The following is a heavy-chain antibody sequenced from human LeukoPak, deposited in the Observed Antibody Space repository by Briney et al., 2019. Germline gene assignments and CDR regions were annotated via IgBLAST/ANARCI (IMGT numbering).Heavy chain of an antibody. Sequence: SETLSLTCTVSGGSISSSSYYWGWIRQPPGKGLEWIGSIYHSGSTYYNPSLKSRVTISVDTSKNQFSLKLSSVTAADTAVYYCARVHAIILGLDWFDPWGQGTLVTVSS. CDR3: ARVHAIILGLDWFDP. CDR1: GGSISSSSYY. D-gene: IGHD2/OR15-2a*01. J-gene: IGHJ5*02. V-gene: IGHV4-39*07. CDR2: IYHSGST.